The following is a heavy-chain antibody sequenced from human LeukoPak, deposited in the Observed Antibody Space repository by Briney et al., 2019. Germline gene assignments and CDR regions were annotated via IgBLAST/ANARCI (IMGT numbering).Heavy chain of an antibody. D-gene: IGHD5-12*01. CDR3: ASGTRGYSGYDEADY. Sequence: GGSLRLSCAASGFTFSNYALSWVRQAPGKGLEWVSSISGSGHTTYYADSVKGRFTISRDNSKNTLNLQMNSLRAEDTAVYYCASGTRGYSGYDEADYWGQGTLVTVSS. V-gene: IGHV3-23*01. CDR1: GFTFSNYA. CDR2: ISGSGHTT. J-gene: IGHJ4*02.